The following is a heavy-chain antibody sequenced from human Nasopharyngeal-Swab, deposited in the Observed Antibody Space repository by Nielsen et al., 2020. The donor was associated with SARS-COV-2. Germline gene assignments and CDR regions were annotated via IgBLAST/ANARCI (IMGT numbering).Heavy chain of an antibody. D-gene: IGHD6-19*01. CDR3: AKRPGGGGNGWLIDY. CDR1: GGSISSSSYY. CDR2: LSASGVNT. V-gene: IGHV3-23*01. J-gene: IGHJ4*02. Sequence: ETLSLTCTVSGGSISSSSYYWGWIRQPPGKGLEWVSALSASGVNTYYADSVKGRFTISRDNRQNTLYLQMNSLRVDDTAVYYCAKRPGGGGNGWLIDYWGQGTLVTVSS.